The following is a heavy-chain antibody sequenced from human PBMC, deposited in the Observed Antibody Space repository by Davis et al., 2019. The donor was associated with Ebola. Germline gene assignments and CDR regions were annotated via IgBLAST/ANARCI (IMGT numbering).Heavy chain of an antibody. J-gene: IGHJ4*02. D-gene: IGHD2-21*01. CDR1: GFTFSSYS. CDR3: ARGGLWDY. V-gene: IGHV3-21*01. Sequence: GESLKISCAASGFTFSSYSMNWVRQAPGKGLEWVSSITSSSTYIYYADSVKGRFTISRDNAKNSLYLQMNSLRAEDTAVYYYARGGLWDYWGQGTLATVSS. CDR2: ITSSSTYI.